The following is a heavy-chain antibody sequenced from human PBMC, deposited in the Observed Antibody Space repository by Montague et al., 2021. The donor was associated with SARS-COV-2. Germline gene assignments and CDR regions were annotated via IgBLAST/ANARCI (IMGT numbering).Heavy chain of an antibody. J-gene: IGHJ2*01. CDR1: GGSFSDYH. Sequence: SETLSLTCAVYGGSFSDYHWTWIRQSPGKGLEWIGYIYYSGSTNYNPSLKSRVTISVDTSKNQFSLKLSSVTAADTAVYYCARASITMVRGVTRWYFDLWGRGTLVTVSS. CDR3: ARASITMVRGVTRWYFDL. CDR2: IYYSGST. D-gene: IGHD3-10*01. V-gene: IGHV4-59*01.